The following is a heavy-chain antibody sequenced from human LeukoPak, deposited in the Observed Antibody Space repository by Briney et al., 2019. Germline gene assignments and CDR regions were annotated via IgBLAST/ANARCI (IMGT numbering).Heavy chain of an antibody. CDR2: ISYDGSNK. J-gene: IGHJ6*03. V-gene: IGHV3-30*04. Sequence: GGSLRLSCAASGFTFSSYAMHWVRQAPGKGLEWVAVISYDGSNKYYADSVKGRFTISRDNSKNTLYLQMNSLRAEDTAVYYCARAGPYYYYYMDVWGKGTTVTVSS. CDR1: GFTFSSYA. D-gene: IGHD2-8*02. CDR3: ARAGPYYYYYMDV.